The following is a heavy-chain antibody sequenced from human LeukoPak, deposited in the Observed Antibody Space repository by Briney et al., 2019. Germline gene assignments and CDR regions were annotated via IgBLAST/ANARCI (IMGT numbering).Heavy chain of an antibody. V-gene: IGHV1-18*01. D-gene: IGHD2-2*01. CDR2: ISAYNGNT. Sequence: ASVKVFCKASGYTFTSYGISWVRQAPGQGLEWMGWISAYNGNTNYAQKLQGRVTMTTDTSTSTAYMELRSLRSDDTAVYYCARVRNPPPIVVVPAARMGYGMDVWGQGTTVTVSS. CDR3: ARVRNPPPIVVVPAARMGYGMDV. J-gene: IGHJ6*02. CDR1: GYTFTSYG.